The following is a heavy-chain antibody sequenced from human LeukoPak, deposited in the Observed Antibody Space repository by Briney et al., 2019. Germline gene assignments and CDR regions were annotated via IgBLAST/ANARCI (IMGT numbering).Heavy chain of an antibody. J-gene: IGHJ6*02. V-gene: IGHV3-23*01. CDR3: AKRGWDYYYYGMDV. CDR2: ISGSGGST. Sequence: GGSLRLSCAASGFTFSSYAMSWVRQAPGKGLEWVSAISGSGGSTYYADSVKGRFTISRDSSKNTLYLQMNSLRAEDTAVYYCAKRGWDYYYYGMDVWGQGTTVTVSS. CDR1: GFTFSSYA. D-gene: IGHD1-26*01.